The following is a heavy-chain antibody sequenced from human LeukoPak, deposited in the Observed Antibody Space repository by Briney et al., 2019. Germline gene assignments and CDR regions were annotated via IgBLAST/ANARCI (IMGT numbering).Heavy chain of an antibody. D-gene: IGHD5-18*01. CDR2: IYYSGST. CDR1: GVSMSNYY. Sequence: SETLSLTCTVSGVSMSNYYWSWIRQPPGKGLEWIGYIYYSGSTNCNPSLKSRVTISIDTSKNEFSLKLSSVTAADTAVYYCARVSNTAMVIDFDYWGQGTLVTVSS. V-gene: IGHV4-59*01. CDR3: ARVSNTAMVIDFDY. J-gene: IGHJ4*02.